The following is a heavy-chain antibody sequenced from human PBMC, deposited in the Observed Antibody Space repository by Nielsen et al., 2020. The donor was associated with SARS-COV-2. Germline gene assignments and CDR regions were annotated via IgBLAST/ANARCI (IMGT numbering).Heavy chain of an antibody. J-gene: IGHJ6*02. CDR3: ARGGLAESYGMDV. D-gene: IGHD6-19*01. CDR2: IYHSGST. V-gene: IGHV4-4*02. Sequence: SETLSLTCAVSGGSISSSNWWSWVRQPPGKGLEWIGEIYHSGSTNYNPSLKSRVTISVDKSKNQFSLKLSSVTAADTAVYYCARGGLAESYGMDVWGQGTTVTVSS. CDR1: GGSISSSNW.